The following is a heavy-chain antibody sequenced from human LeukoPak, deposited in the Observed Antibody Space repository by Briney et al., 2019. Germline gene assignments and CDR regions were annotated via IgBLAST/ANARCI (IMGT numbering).Heavy chain of an antibody. D-gene: IGHD6-19*01. Sequence: GGSLRLSCAASGFTFSSYGMSWVRQAPGKGLEWVSAISGSGGSTYYADSVKGRFTISRYNSKNTLYLQMNSLRAEDTAVYYCAKFVLGWLVPDAFDIWGQGTMVTVSS. CDR1: GFTFSSYG. CDR3: AKFVLGWLVPDAFDI. CDR2: ISGSGGST. J-gene: IGHJ3*02. V-gene: IGHV3-23*01.